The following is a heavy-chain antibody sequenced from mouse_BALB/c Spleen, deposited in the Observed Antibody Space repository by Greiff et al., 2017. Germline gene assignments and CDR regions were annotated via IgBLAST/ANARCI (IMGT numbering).Heavy chain of an antibody. CDR3: ARSEGGYWYFDV. V-gene: IGHV1S29*02. CDR2: IYPYNGGT. J-gene: IGHJ1*01. CDR1: GYTFTDYN. Sequence: EVQRVESGPELVKPGASVKISCKASGYTFTDYNMHWVKQSHGKSLEWIGYIYPYNGGTGYNQKFKSKATLTVDNSSSTAYMELRSLTSEDSAVYYCARSEGGYWYFDVWGAGTTVTVSS.